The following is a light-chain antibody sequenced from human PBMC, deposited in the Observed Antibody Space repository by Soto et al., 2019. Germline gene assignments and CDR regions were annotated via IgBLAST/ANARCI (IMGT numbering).Light chain of an antibody. V-gene: IGLV2-14*01. CDR3: SSYTSSSTLCV. CDR1: SSDVGGYNY. Sequence: QSALTQPASVSGSPRQSITISCTGTSSDVGGYNYVSWYQQHPGKAPKLMIYDVSNRPSGVSNRFSGSKSGNTASLTISGLQAEDEADYYCSSYTSSSTLCVFGGGTKVTVL. CDR2: DVS. J-gene: IGLJ2*01.